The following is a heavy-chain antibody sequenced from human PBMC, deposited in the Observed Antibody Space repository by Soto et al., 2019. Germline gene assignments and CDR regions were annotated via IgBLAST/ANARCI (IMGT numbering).Heavy chain of an antibody. J-gene: IGHJ5*02. CDR2: ISYDGSNK. D-gene: IGHD6-19*01. V-gene: IGHV3-30-3*01. Sequence: QVQLVESGGGVVQPGRSLRLSCAASGFTFSSYAIHWVRQAPGKGLEWVAVISYDGSNKYYADSVKGRFTISRDNSKNTLYLQMNSLRAEDTAVYYCARDTYDTYSSEGGIFDPWGQGTLVTVSS. CDR1: GFTFSSYA. CDR3: ARDTYDTYSSEGGIFDP.